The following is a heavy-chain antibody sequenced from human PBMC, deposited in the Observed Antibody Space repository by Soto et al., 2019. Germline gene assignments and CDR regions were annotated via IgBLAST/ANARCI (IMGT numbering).Heavy chain of an antibody. D-gene: IGHD1-26*01. CDR2: HYSGGST. V-gene: IGHV3-53*01. J-gene: IGHJ5*02. CDR1: GLSVSSNY. Sequence: GGSLRLSFAISGLSVSSNYLSSVRKAPGKGLEWVSVHYSGGSTYYADSVQGRFTISRDKSNNTLYLQMRRVRAEDTAVYFCARHRHPRGTVGATSPLDPWGQGTQVTVSS. CDR3: ARHRHPRGTVGATSPLDP.